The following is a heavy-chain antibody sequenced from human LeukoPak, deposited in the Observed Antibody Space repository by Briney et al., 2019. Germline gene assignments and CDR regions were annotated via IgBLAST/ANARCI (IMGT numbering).Heavy chain of an antibody. V-gene: IGHV4-31*03. CDR1: GGSISSGGYY. Sequence: SQTLSLTCTVSGGSISSGGYYWSWIRQHPGKGLEWIGYIYYSGSTYYNPSLKSRVTISVDTSKNQFSLKLSSVTAADTAVYYCAREEVVAAYYFDYWGQGTLVTVSS. CDR2: IYYSGST. J-gene: IGHJ4*02. D-gene: IGHD2-15*01. CDR3: AREEVVAAYYFDY.